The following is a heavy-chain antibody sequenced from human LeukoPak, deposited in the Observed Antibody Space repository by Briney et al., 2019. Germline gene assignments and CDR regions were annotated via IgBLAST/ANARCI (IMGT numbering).Heavy chain of an antibody. V-gene: IGHV3-7*01. Sequence: PGGSLRLSCAASGFTFSSYWVSWVRQAPGKGLEWVANIKQDGSEKYYVDSVKGRFTISRDNAKNSLYLQMNSLRAEDTAVYYCARGEGLEWLFPAYYFDYWGQGTLVTVSS. CDR2: IKQDGSEK. CDR3: ARGEGLEWLFPAYYFDY. J-gene: IGHJ4*02. CDR1: GFTFSSYW. D-gene: IGHD3-3*01.